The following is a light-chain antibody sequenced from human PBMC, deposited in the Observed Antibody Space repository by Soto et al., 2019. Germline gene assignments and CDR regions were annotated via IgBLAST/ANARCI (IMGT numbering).Light chain of an antibody. Sequence: QSALTQPASVSESPGQSITISCTGTSSDVGTYKYVSWYQQHPGKAPKLIIYEVSHRPSRISDRFSGSKSGNTASLTISGLQAEDEAHYYCGSYTDSSSLVVFGGGTKLTVL. CDR2: EVS. CDR1: SSDVGTYKY. J-gene: IGLJ2*01. CDR3: GSYTDSSSLVV. V-gene: IGLV2-14*01.